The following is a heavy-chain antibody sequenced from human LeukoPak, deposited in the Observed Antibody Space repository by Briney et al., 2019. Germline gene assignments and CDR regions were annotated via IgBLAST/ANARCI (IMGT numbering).Heavy chain of an antibody. Sequence: SETLSLTCAVYGGSFSGYYWSWIRQPPGKGLEWIGEINHSGSTNYNPSLKSRVIMSVDTSKNQFSLKLRSVTAADTAVYYCARVYYDSSGAFDYWGQGTLVTASS. CDR2: INHSGST. J-gene: IGHJ4*02. CDR3: ARVYYDSSGAFDY. V-gene: IGHV4-34*01. D-gene: IGHD3-22*01. CDR1: GGSFSGYY.